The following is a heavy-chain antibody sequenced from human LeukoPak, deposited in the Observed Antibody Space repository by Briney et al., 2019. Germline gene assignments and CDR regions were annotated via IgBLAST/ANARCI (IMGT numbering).Heavy chain of an antibody. CDR3: ARGGRYFDWLLGY. D-gene: IGHD3-9*01. Sequence: GGSLRLSCAASGFNFSSYEMNWVRQAPGKGLEWVSYISSSGSTIYYADSVKGRFTISRDNAKNSLYLQMNSLRAEDTAVYYCARGGRYFDWLLGYWGQGTLVTVSS. V-gene: IGHV3-48*03. CDR1: GFNFSSYE. CDR2: ISSSGSTI. J-gene: IGHJ4*02.